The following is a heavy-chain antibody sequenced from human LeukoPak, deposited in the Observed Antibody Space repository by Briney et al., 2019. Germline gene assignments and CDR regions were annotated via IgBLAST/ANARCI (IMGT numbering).Heavy chain of an antibody. CDR2: INPHSGGT. CDR1: TYTFTGYY. CDR3: ARDLSGYDAFDI. D-gene: IGHD3-22*01. V-gene: IGHV1-2*02. J-gene: IGHJ3*02. Sequence: ASVKVSCKASTYTFTGYYVHWVRQAPGQGLEWMGWINPHSGGTNYAQNFQGRVTMTRDTSITTVYMELSRLTTDDTAVYYCARDLSGYDAFDIWGQGTVVTVSS.